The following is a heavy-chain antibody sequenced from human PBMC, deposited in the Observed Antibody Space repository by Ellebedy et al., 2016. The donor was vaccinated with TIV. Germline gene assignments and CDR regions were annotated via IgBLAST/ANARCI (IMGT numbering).Heavy chain of an antibody. Sequence: ASVKVSCKASGYAFTGYDINWVRQASGQGLEWMGWMNPNSGRAGYAQKFQGRVTMTRDTSISTAYMEVNSLRAEDTAVYYCAKGMSLVSWYSGPRDYFDYWGQGTLVTVSS. CDR1: GYAFTGYD. CDR2: MNPNSGRA. D-gene: IGHD1-26*01. V-gene: IGHV1-8*01. CDR3: AKGMSLVSWYSGPRDYFDY. J-gene: IGHJ4*02.